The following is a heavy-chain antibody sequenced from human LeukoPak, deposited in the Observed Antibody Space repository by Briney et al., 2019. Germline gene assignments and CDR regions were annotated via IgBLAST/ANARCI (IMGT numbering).Heavy chain of an antibody. CDR1: GYTFTGYY. D-gene: IGHD4-17*01. J-gene: IGHJ3*02. CDR2: INPNSGGT. Sequence: GASVKVSCKASGYTFTGYYMHWVRQAPGQGLEWMGWINPNSGGTNYAQKFQGRVTMTRDTSISTAYMELSRLRSDDTAVYYCARENYPPYPTVTTVSRAFDIWGQGTMVTVSS. V-gene: IGHV1-2*02. CDR3: ARENYPPYPTVTTVSRAFDI.